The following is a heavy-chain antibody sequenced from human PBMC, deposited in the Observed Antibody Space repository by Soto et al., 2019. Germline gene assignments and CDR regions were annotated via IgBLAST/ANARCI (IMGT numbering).Heavy chain of an antibody. CDR1: GGTFSSYA. Sequence: QVQLVQSGAEVKKPGSSVKVSCKASGGTFSSYAISWVRQAPGQGLEWMGGIIPIFGTANYAQKFQGRVTITADESTSTAYMELSSLRSEDTAVYYCATDRQLQYFDWLPEDWYFDLWGRGTLVTVSS. CDR2: IIPIFGTA. V-gene: IGHV1-69*12. J-gene: IGHJ2*01. D-gene: IGHD3-9*01. CDR3: ATDRQLQYFDWLPEDWYFDL.